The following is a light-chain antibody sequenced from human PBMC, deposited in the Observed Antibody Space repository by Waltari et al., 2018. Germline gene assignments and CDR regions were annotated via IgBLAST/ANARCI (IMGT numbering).Light chain of an antibody. J-gene: IGLJ2*01. CDR2: DVS. CDR1: SSDVGGYNY. V-gene: IGLV2-11*01. Sequence: QSALTQPRPVSGSPGQSVTISSTGTSSDVGGYNYVSWYQQHPGKAPKLMIYDVSKRPSGVPDRFSGSKSGNTASLTISGLQAEDEADYYCCSYAGSYTLVFGGGTKLTVL. CDR3: CSYAGSYTLV.